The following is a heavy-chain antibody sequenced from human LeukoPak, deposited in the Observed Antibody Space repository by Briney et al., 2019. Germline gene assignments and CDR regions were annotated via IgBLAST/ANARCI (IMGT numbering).Heavy chain of an antibody. CDR1: GFTFSSYA. Sequence: GGSLRLSCAASGFTFSSYAMHWVRQAPGKGLEWVAVISYDGSNKYYADSVKGRFTISRDNSKNTLYLQMNSLRAEDTAVYYCAKDGDYCSSTSCYNYFDYWGQGTLVTVSS. CDR3: AKDGDYCSSTSCYNYFDY. V-gene: IGHV3-30-3*01. D-gene: IGHD2-2*02. J-gene: IGHJ4*02. CDR2: ISYDGSNK.